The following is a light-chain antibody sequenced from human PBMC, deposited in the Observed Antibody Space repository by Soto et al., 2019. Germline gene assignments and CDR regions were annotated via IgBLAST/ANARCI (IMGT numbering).Light chain of an antibody. J-gene: IGLJ1*01. CDR1: SGHSNYA. CDR2: LNSDGSH. V-gene: IGLV4-69*01. CDR3: QTWGTVIQV. Sequence: QPVLTQSPSASASLGASVKLTCTLSSGHSNYAIAWHQQQPEKGPRYLMILNSDGSHSTGDGIPDRFSGSSSGAERYLTISSLQSEDEADYYCQTWGTVIQVFGTGTKLTVL.